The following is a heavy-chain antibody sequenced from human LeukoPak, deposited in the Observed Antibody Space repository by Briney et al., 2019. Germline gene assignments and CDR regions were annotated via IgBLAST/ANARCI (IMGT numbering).Heavy chain of an antibody. Sequence: PGGSLRLSCAASGFTFXVYYMFWVRQAPGKGLVWVSSISPDAXKSXXXXXXEXRLTISRDNAKNTLYLQLNSLRVEDAAVYYCARDTYRFFDLWGRGTLVTVSS. CDR1: GFTFXVYY. CDR2: ISPDAXKS. J-gene: IGHJ2*01. V-gene: IGHV3-74*01. CDR3: ARDTYRFFDL.